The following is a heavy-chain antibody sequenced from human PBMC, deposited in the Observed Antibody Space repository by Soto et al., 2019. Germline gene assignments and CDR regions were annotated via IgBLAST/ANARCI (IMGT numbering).Heavy chain of an antibody. D-gene: IGHD1-26*01. CDR3: AKYLDNLHRSGLDFDF. J-gene: IGHJ4*02. Sequence: GGSLRLSCAASGFTFSSYGMHWVRQAPGKGLEWVAVISYDGSNKYYADSVKGRFTISRDNSKNTLYLQMNSLRAEDTAVYYCAKYLDNLHRSGLDFDFRYQGTLLTVS. CDR1: GFTFSSYG. V-gene: IGHV3-30*18. CDR2: ISYDGSNK.